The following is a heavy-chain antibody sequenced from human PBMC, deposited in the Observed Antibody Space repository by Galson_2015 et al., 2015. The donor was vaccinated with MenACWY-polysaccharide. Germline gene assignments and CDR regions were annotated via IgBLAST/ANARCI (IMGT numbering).Heavy chain of an antibody. D-gene: IGHD3-10*01. CDR3: TRDREGGSGWFDP. V-gene: IGHV1-2*02. CDR2: INPNSGDT. Sequence: SVKVSCKASGFTFTAFYIHWVRQAPGQGLEWMGWINPNSGDTNYAQKFQGRVTMSGDTPITTAYMELSSLRSDDTAVYYCTRDREGGSGWFDPWGQGTLVTVSS. CDR1: GFTFTAFY. J-gene: IGHJ5*02.